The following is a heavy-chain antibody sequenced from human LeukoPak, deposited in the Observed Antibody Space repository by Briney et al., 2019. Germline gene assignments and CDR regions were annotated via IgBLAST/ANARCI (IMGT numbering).Heavy chain of an antibody. CDR1: GGSISSSSYY. CDR3: PRRQYSNSPVDP. CDR2: IYYSGST. D-gene: IGHD6-6*01. V-gene: IGHV4-39*07. J-gene: IGHJ5*02. Sequence: PSETLSLTCTVSGGSISSSSYYWDWLRQPPGKGLEWNGSIYYSGSTYYNRSLKSRVTISVDTSKNQFSLILTSVTAADTALYYCPRRQYSNSPVDPWGQGTLVTVSS.